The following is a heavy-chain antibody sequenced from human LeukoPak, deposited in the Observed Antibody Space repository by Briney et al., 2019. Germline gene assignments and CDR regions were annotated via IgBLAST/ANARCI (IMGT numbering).Heavy chain of an antibody. CDR2: IYYSGST. D-gene: IGHD2-2*01. Sequence: SETLSLTCTVSGGSISSSSYYWGWIRQPPGKGLEWIGSIYYSGSTYYNPSLKSRVTISVDTSKNQFSLKLSSVTAADTAVYYCARAPQYCSSTSCASYMDVWGKGTTVTIS. CDR1: GGSISSSSYY. CDR3: ARAPQYCSSTSCASYMDV. V-gene: IGHV4-39*07. J-gene: IGHJ6*03.